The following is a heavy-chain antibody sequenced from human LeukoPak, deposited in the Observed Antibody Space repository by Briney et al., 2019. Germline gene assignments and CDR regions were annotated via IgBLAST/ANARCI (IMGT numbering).Heavy chain of an antibody. J-gene: IGHJ4*02. Sequence: PGGSLRLSCAASGFTLSSYAIHWVRQAPGKGLEWVALISYDGSNKYYADSVKGRFTISRDNSKNTLYLQMNSLRAEDTAVYYCARDLYDSSGYLGYWGQGTLVTVSS. CDR3: ARDLYDSSGYLGY. CDR2: ISYDGSNK. V-gene: IGHV3-30*04. CDR1: GFTLSSYA. D-gene: IGHD3-22*01.